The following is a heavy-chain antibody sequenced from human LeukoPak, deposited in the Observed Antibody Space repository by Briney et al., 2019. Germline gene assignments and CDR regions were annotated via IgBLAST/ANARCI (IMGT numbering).Heavy chain of an antibody. Sequence: PSETLSLTCTVSGGSISSSSYYWGWIRQPPWKGLEWIGSIYYSGSTYYNPSLKSRVTISVDTSKNQFSLKLSSVTAADTAVYYCATPTGGYSYADTPIDYWGQGTLVTVSS. CDR2: IYYSGST. V-gene: IGHV4-39*01. CDR1: GGSISSSSYY. D-gene: IGHD5-18*01. J-gene: IGHJ4*02. CDR3: ATPTGGYSYADTPIDY.